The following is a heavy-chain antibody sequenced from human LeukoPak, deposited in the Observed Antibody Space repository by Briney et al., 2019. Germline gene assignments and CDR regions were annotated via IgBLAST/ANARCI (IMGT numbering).Heavy chain of an antibody. J-gene: IGHJ4*02. V-gene: IGHV4-39*01. CDR1: GGSISSSSYY. Sequence: SETLSLTCTVSGGSISSSSYYWGWIRQPPGKGLEWLGSIYYSGSTYYNPSLKSRVTISVDTSKNQFSLKLSSVTAADTAVYYCARHAIPPYYGPNSEVGYWGQGTLVTVSS. D-gene: IGHD3-22*01. CDR2: IYYSGST. CDR3: ARHAIPPYYGPNSEVGY.